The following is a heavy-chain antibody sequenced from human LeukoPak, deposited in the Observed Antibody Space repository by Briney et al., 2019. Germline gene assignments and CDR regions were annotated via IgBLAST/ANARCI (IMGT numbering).Heavy chain of an antibody. D-gene: IGHD1-20*01. V-gene: IGHV4-34*01. CDR1: GGSFSGYY. CDR3: ARGNWMFDY. Sequence: SETLSLTXAVYGGSFSGYYWSWIRQPPGKGLEGIGEINHSGSTNYNPSLKSRVTISVDTSKNQFSLKLSSVTAADTAVYYCARGNWMFDYWGQGTLVTVSS. CDR2: INHSGST. J-gene: IGHJ4*02.